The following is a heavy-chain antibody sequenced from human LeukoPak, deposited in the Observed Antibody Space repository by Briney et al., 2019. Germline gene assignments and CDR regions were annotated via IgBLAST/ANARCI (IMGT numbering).Heavy chain of an antibody. Sequence: SVKVSCKASGGTFSSYAISWVRQAPGQGLEWMGGIIPIFGTANYAQKFQGRATMTRDTSTSTVYMELSSLRSEDTAVYYCARGGSSGSYYKATIWFDPWGQGTLVTVSS. D-gene: IGHD3-10*01. CDR1: GGTFSSYA. CDR3: ARGGSSGSYYKATIWFDP. CDR2: IIPIFGTA. V-gene: IGHV1-69*05. J-gene: IGHJ5*02.